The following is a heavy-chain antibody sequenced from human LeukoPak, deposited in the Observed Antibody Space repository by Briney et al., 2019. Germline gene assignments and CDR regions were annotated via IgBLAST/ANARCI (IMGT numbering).Heavy chain of an antibody. CDR1: GFTFSSYA. Sequence: GGSLRLSCAASGFTFSSYAMSWVRQAPGKGLEWVSAISGSGGSTYYADSVKGRFTISRDNSKNTLYLQMNSLRAEDTAVYYCAKDRLEDIVATIGSIDAFDIWGQGTMDTVSS. J-gene: IGHJ3*02. CDR2: ISGSGGST. CDR3: AKDRLEDIVATIGSIDAFDI. D-gene: IGHD5-12*01. V-gene: IGHV3-23*01.